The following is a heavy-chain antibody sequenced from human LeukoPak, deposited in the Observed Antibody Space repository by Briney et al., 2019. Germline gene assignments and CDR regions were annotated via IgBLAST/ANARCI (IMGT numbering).Heavy chain of an antibody. D-gene: IGHD3-10*01. V-gene: IGHV4-31*03. CDR2: TYYSGST. Sequence: PSETLSLTCTVSGGSISSGGYYWSWIRQHPGKGLEWIGYTYYSGSTYYNPSLKSRVTISVDTSKNQFSLKLSSVTAADTAVYYCARGVPRGYYMDVWGKGTTVTVSS. CDR3: ARGVPRGYYMDV. CDR1: GGSISSGGYY. J-gene: IGHJ6*03.